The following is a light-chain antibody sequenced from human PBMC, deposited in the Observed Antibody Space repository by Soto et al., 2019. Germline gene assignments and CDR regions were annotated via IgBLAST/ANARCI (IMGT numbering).Light chain of an antibody. CDR2: DVG. Sequence: QSALTQPASVSGSPGQSITISCTGTSSDVVGYNYVSWYQQHPGKAPKLMIYDVGNRPSGVSNLFSGSKSGNTASMTISGLQAEDEADYYRSSYTSSSTAVFGTGTKVTVL. CDR1: SSDVVGYNY. J-gene: IGLJ1*01. V-gene: IGLV2-14*01. CDR3: SSYTSSSTAV.